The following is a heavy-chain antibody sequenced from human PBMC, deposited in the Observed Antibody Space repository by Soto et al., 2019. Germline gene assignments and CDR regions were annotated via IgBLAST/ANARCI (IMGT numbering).Heavy chain of an antibody. CDR3: ARARYSYGYHYYYGMDV. Sequence: SVKVSCKASGGTFSSYAISWVRQAPGRGLEWMGGIIPIFGTANYAQKFQGRVTITADESTSTAYMELSSLRSEDTAVYYCARARYSYGYHYYYGMDVWGQGTTVTVSS. CDR2: IIPIFGTA. CDR1: GGTFSSYA. V-gene: IGHV1-69*13. D-gene: IGHD5-18*01. J-gene: IGHJ6*02.